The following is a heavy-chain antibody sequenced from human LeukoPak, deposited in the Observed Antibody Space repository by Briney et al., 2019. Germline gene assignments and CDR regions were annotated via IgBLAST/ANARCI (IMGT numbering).Heavy chain of an antibody. CDR2: LYYSGST. CDR1: GTSVSTDNSH. V-gene: IGHV4-61*01. Sequence: SETLSLTCTVSGTSVSTDNSHWSWIRQPPGKGLEWIGYLYYSGSTNYNPSLKSRVTISVGTSKNQFSLKLSSVTAADTAVYYCARGRAVAGPFDYWGQGTLVTVSS. D-gene: IGHD6-19*01. J-gene: IGHJ4*02. CDR3: ARGRAVAGPFDY.